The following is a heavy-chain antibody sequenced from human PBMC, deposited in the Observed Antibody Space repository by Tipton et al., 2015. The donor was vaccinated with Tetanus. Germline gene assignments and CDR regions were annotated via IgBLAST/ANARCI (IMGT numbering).Heavy chain of an antibody. CDR1: RGPISSYY. D-gene: IGHD1-7*01. CDR2: ISNGNP. CDR3: ARGVVGQGTYYFDK. J-gene: IGHJ4*02. V-gene: IGHV4-4*07. Sequence: PGLVKPSETLFLTCTVSRGPISSYYWSWIRQPAGKGLEFIGHISNGNPDYTPSLKNRVTLSVDLSKNELSLKLRPVTAADTGVYYCARGVVGQGTYYFDKWGRGTLVTVSS.